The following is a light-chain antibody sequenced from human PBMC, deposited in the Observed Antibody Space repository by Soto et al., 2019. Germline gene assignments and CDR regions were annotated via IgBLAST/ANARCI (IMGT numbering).Light chain of an antibody. Sequence: IVITQTPATLSVSPGERATLSCRASQSVSTNLAWYQHKPGQAPRLLIYGASTRATGIPASFSGSGSGTEFTLTISSLQSEDFAVYYCQHYNNWPPWTFGQGTKVDIK. CDR2: GAS. CDR3: QHYNNWPPWT. V-gene: IGKV3-15*01. J-gene: IGKJ1*01. CDR1: QSVSTN.